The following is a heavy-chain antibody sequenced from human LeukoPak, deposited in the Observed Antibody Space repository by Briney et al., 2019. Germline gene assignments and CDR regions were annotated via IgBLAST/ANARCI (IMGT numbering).Heavy chain of an antibody. J-gene: IGHJ6*04. CDR2: IYYSGST. CDR3: ARQTGPDCTNGVCHSLDF. D-gene: IGHD2-8*01. CDR1: GGSISSSSYY. Sequence: SETLSLTCTVSGGSISSSSYYWGWIRQPPGKGLEWIGSIYYSGSTYYNPSLKSRVTISVDTSKNQFSLKLSSVTAADTAVYYCARQTGPDCTNGVCHSLDFWGKGTTVTVSS. V-gene: IGHV4-39*01.